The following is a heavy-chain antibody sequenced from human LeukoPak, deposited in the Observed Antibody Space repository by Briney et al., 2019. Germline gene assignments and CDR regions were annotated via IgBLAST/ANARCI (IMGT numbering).Heavy chain of an antibody. Sequence: GGSLRLSCAASGFTFSDYAMMWLRQAPGKGPEFVSVIRGSGGGAGYADSVRGRFTISRDNSKNSLYLQMNSLRAEDTAVYYCARDWRGTFDYWGQGTLVTVPS. V-gene: IGHV3-23*01. CDR3: ARDWRGTFDY. J-gene: IGHJ4*02. CDR2: IRGSGGGA. D-gene: IGHD3-3*01. CDR1: GFTFSDYA.